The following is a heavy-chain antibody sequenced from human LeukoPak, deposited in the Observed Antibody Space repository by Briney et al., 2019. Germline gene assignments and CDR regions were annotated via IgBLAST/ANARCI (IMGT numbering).Heavy chain of an antibody. Sequence: GGSMRLSCAASGFTFSSYDMQWVRQATEKGLEWVSAIGTAGDTYYPGSVKGRFTISRENAKTSLYLQMNSLRAGDTAVYYCARGGVSGWWKKNYYYGMDVWGQGTTVTVSS. CDR3: ARGGVSGWWKKNYYYGMDV. J-gene: IGHJ6*02. CDR1: GFTFSSYD. V-gene: IGHV3-13*01. CDR2: IGTAGDT. D-gene: IGHD6-19*01.